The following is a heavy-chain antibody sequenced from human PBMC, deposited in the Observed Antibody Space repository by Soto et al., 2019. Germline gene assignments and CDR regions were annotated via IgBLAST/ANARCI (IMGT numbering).Heavy chain of an antibody. D-gene: IGHD1-26*01. CDR3: ARSSGGYSYNGMDV. Sequence: QEQLVQSGAEVKQPGASVKVSCKASGYTFTGYYIHWVRQAPGHGLEWMGWINPKSGDTKYAQKFQGRVTVTRDTSISTAYMELSRLRADDTDVYYCARSSGGYSYNGMDVWGQGTTVTVSS. CDR1: GYTFTGYY. J-gene: IGHJ6*02. CDR2: INPKSGDT. V-gene: IGHV1-2*02.